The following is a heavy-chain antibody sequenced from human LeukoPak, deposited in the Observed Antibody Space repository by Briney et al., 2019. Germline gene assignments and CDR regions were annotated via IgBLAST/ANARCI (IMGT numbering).Heavy chain of an antibody. Sequence: ASVKVSCKTSGYTFSTYDINWMRQGTGQGLEWMGWMNPNTGDTGYAQKLQGRVTMTTDTSTSTAYMELRSLRSDDTAVYYCAREGPMVRGAALGYWGQGTLVTVSS. V-gene: IGHV1-8*01. D-gene: IGHD3-10*01. CDR2: MNPNTGDT. J-gene: IGHJ4*02. CDR3: AREGPMVRGAALGY. CDR1: GYTFSTYD.